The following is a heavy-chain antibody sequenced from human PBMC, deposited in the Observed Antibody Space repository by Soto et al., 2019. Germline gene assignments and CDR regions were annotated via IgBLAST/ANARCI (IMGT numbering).Heavy chain of an antibody. V-gene: IGHV4-39*01. CDR3: ARHGSGSYYNNWFDP. CDR2: IYYSGST. D-gene: IGHD3-10*01. J-gene: IGHJ5*02. CDR1: GDSISSSSYY. Sequence: PSETLSLTCTVSGDSISSSSYYWGWIRQPPGKGLGWIGSIYYSGSTYYNPSLKSRVTISVDTSKNQFSLKLSSVTAADTAVYYCARHGSGSYYNNWFDPWSQGTLVT.